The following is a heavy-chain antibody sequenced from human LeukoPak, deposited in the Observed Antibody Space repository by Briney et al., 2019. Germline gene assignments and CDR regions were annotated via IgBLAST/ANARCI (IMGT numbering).Heavy chain of an antibody. CDR1: GFPFSGYA. J-gene: IGHJ4*02. CDR2: ISGSGGRT. Sequence: GGSLRLSCAASGFPFSGYAMNWARQAPGKGLEWVSDISGSGGRTNHADPVRGRLTVARDHYKEKLYLQMSSLRAGDAALYSCPKVASYSRAGRGGSYDYWGQGTLVSVSS. D-gene: IGHD1-1*01. V-gene: IGHV3-23*01. CDR3: PKVASYSRAGRGGSYDY.